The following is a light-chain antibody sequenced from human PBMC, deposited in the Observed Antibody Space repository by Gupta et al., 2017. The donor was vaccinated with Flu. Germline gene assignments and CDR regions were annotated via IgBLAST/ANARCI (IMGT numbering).Light chain of an antibody. J-gene: IGLJ1*01. V-gene: IGLV2-18*02. CDR1: SSDVGSYNR. CDR2: DNS. Sequence: QSALTQPPSVSASPGQSVTISCTGTSSDVGSYNRVSWYQQPPGTAPKLMIYDNSNRPSGVPDRFSGSKSGNTASLAISGLQAEDEADYYCSSYTSSSTEVFGTGTKLTVL. CDR3: SSYTSSSTEV.